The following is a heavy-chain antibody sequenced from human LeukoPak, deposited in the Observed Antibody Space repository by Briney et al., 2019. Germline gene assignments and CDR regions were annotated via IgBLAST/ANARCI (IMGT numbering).Heavy chain of an antibody. CDR2: INPSGGST. CDR3: ARDLELLYFGESY. CDR1: GYTFTSYY. Sequence: GASVKVSCKASGYTFTSYYMHWVRQAPGQGLEWMGIINPSGGSTSYAQKFKGRVTMTRDKSINTAYMELSRLTSDDTAVYYCARDLELLYFGESYWGQGTLVAVSS. D-gene: IGHD3-10*01. J-gene: IGHJ4*02. V-gene: IGHV1-46*01.